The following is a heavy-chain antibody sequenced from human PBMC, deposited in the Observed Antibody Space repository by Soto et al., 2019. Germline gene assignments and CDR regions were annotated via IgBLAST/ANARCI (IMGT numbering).Heavy chain of an antibody. CDR3: ARGYSSGLGY. Sequence: PGGSLRLSCAASGFTFSTYWMHWVRQGPEKGLVWVSRINSDGSSTSYADSVKGRFTIPRDNAKNTLYLQMNSLRAEDTAVYYCARGYSSGLGYWGQGTVVTVSS. V-gene: IGHV3-74*01. CDR2: INSDGSST. D-gene: IGHD6-19*01. J-gene: IGHJ4*02. CDR1: GFTFSTYW.